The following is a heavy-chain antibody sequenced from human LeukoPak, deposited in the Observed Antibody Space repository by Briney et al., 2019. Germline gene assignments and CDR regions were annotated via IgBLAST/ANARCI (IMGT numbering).Heavy chain of an antibody. Sequence: SCKASGGTFSSYAMHWVRQAPGKGLEWVAVISYDGSNKYYADSVKGRFTISRDNSKNTLYLQMNSLRAEDTAVYYCARATYGMDVWGQGTTVTVSS. V-gene: IGHV3-30-3*01. CDR1: GGTFSSYA. CDR2: ISYDGSNK. J-gene: IGHJ6*02. CDR3: ARATYGMDV.